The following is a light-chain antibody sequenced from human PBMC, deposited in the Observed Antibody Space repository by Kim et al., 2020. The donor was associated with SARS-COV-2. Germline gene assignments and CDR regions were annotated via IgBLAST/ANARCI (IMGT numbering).Light chain of an antibody. J-gene: IGLJ1*01. CDR1: ALPEKQ. V-gene: IGLV3-25*03. CDR2: KDS. Sequence: SPRQTARVTCSGDALPEKQTYWYQQKSGQGPLLLIYKDSERPSGIPGRFSGSSSGTTVTLTISGVQAEDDADYYCQSADGSGTYVFGTGTKVTVL. CDR3: QSADGSGTYV.